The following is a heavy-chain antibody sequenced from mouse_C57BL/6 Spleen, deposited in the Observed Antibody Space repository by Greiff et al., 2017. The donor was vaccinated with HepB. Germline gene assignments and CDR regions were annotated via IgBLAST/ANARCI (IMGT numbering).Heavy chain of an antibody. CDR1: GYTFTSYW. V-gene: IGHV1-50*01. J-gene: IGHJ2*01. Sequence: QVQLQQPGAELVKPGASVKLSCKASGYTFTSYWMQWVKQRPGQGLEWIGEIDPSDSYTNYNQKFKGKATLTVDTSSSTAYVQLSSLTSEGSAVYCCARRGPYYFDYWGQGTTLTVSS. CDR3: ARRGPYYFDY. CDR2: IDPSDSYT.